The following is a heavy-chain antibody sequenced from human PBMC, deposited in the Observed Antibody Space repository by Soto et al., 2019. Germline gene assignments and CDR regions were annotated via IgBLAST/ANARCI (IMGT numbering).Heavy chain of an antibody. D-gene: IGHD6-13*01. J-gene: IGHJ6*02. CDR1: GYTFTSYG. V-gene: IGHV1-18*01. CDR2: ISAYNGNT. CDR3: ARGEYSSSWYGGFVRTDYYYYGMDV. Sequence: ASVKVSCKASGYTFTSYGISWVRQAPGQGLEWMGWISAYNGNTNYAQKLQGRVTMTTDTSTSTAYMELRSLRSDDTAVYYCARGEYSSSWYGGFVRTDYYYYGMDVWGQGTTVTVPS.